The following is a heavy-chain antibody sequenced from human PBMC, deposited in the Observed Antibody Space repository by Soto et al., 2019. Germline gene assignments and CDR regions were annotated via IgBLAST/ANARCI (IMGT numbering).Heavy chain of an antibody. D-gene: IGHD6-13*01. J-gene: IGHJ4*02. Sequence: QVQLVESGGGVVQPGRSLRLSCAASGFTFGSYGMHWVRQAPGKGLEWVAVIWYDGRNKYYADSVKGRFTISIDNSKNTLYLQMNSLRAEDTAVYYCARWGIAAGDYWGQGTLVTVSS. CDR1: GFTFGSYG. V-gene: IGHV3-33*01. CDR3: ARWGIAAGDY. CDR2: IWYDGRNK.